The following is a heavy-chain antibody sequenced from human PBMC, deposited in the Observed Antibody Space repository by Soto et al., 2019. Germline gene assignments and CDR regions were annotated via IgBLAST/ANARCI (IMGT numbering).Heavy chain of an antibody. Sequence: SYCSGRVIKKNRKGLEWMGIIYPGDSDTRYSQSFQGQVTISADKSISTAYQQWSSLKASDTAMYYCARSSFFSYYNDSSNLGAAFDIWGQATLVTGSS. V-gene: IGHV5-51*01. CDR2: IYPGDSDT. D-gene: IGHD3-22*01. CDR3: ARSSFFSYYNDSSNLGAAFDI. J-gene: IGHJ3*02. CDR1: SYC.